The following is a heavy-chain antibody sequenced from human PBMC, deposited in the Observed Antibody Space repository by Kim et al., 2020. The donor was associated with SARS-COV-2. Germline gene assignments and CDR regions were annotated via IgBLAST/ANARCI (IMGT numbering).Heavy chain of an antibody. Sequence: GGSLRLSCAASGFTFSRCWMTWVRQAPGKGLEWVANIKDDGRQKYYVDSVKGRFTISRDNAKNSVYLQMNTLSADDTAIYYCARDDGKGFDYWGQGTLVT. J-gene: IGHJ4*02. V-gene: IGHV3-7*01. CDR2: IKDDGRQK. CDR1: GFTFSRCW. CDR3: ARDDGKGFDY.